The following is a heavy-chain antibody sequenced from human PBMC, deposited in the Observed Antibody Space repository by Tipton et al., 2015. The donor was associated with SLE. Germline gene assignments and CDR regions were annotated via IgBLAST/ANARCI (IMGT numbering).Heavy chain of an antibody. CDR3: ATAGDSSYYDSRDRGWFDP. CDR1: GYSISSGYY. CDR2: IYHSGST. V-gene: IGHV4-38-2*01. J-gene: IGHJ5*02. Sequence: TLSLTCAVSGYSISSGYYWGWIRQPPGKGLEWIGSIYHSGSTYYNPSLKSRVTISVDTSKNQFSLKLSSVTAADTAVYYCATAGDSSYYDSRDRGWFDPWGQGTLVTVSS. D-gene: IGHD3-22*01.